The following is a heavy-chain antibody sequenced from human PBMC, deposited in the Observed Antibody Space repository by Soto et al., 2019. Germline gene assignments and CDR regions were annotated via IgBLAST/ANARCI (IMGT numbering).Heavy chain of an antibody. CDR2: ISGSGGST. CDR1: GFTFSSYA. CDR3: AKEGPGIGHIVATTSMGPAYYYYGMDV. Sequence: EVQLLESGGGLVQPGGSLRLSCAASGFTFSSYAMSWVRQAPGKGLEWVSAISGSGGSTYYADSVKGRFTISRDNSKNTLYLQMNSLRAEDTAVYYCAKEGPGIGHIVATTSMGPAYYYYGMDVWGQGTTVTVSS. V-gene: IGHV3-23*01. J-gene: IGHJ6*02. D-gene: IGHD5-12*01.